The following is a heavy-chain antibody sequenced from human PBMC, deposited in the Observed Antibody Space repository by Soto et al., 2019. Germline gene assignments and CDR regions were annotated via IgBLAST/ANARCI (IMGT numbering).Heavy chain of an antibody. V-gene: IGHV1-2*02. CDR2: MNPKSGGT. CDR1: AYTFIAHY. J-gene: IGHJ3*02. D-gene: IGHD2-21*01. Sequence: ASAKVSCKASAYTFIAHYTNGVRQAPGQGLEWMGWMNPKSGGTYFAQKFQGRVTLTRDTSISTAYMEVSRLRSEDSDVYNCTREHIENGDGFYDAFDIWGQGTTGTVSS. CDR3: TREHIENGDGFYDAFDI.